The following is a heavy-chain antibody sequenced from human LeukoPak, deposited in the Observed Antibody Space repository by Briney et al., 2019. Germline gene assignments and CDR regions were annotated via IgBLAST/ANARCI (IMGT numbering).Heavy chain of an antibody. CDR3: ARDSSGTQVFDL. J-gene: IGHJ4*02. D-gene: IGHD6-19*01. CDR1: AFTISHNF. Sequence: GGSLRLSCTASAFTISHNFLNWIRQAPGQGLDWVSVIYRDGSTYYADSVKGRFTIPRDNSKNTLYLQMNSLSAEDTAVYYCARDSSGTQVFDLWGPGTLVTVSS. V-gene: IGHV3-53*01. CDR2: IYRDGST.